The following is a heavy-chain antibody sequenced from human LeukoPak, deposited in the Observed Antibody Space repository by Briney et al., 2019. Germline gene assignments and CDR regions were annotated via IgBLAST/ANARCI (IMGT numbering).Heavy chain of an antibody. Sequence: SETLSLTCAVYGGSFSGYYWSWIRQPAGKGLEWIGRIYTSGSTNYNPSLKSRVTMSVDTSKNQFSLKLSSVTAADTAVYYCARVATFYGYSYGYVDYWGQGTLVTVSS. CDR2: IYTSGST. CDR3: ARVATFYGYSYGYVDY. V-gene: IGHV4-59*10. J-gene: IGHJ4*02. D-gene: IGHD5-18*01. CDR1: GGSFSGYY.